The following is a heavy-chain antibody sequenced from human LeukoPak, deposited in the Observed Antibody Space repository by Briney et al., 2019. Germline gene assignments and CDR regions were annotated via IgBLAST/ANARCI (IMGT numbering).Heavy chain of an antibody. V-gene: IGHV3-48*02. J-gene: IGHJ4*02. CDR3: ARDVRWLRFVFDY. CDR2: ISTNSRTT. Sequence: GGSLRLSCAASGFTFSNYEMNWVRQAPGKGLEWVSYISTNSRTTYYADSVKGRFTISRDNAKDSLFLQMNSLRDEDTAKYYCARDVRWLRFVFDYWGQGSLVTVSS. D-gene: IGHD5-12*01. CDR1: GFTFSNYE.